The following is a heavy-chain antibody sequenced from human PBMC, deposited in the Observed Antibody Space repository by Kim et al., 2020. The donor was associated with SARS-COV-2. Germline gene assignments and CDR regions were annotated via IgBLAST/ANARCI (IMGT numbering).Heavy chain of an antibody. CDR3: ARDRVAATLGGYYYYGMDV. D-gene: IGHD6-19*01. J-gene: IGHJ6*02. CDR2: IYYSGST. V-gene: IGHV4-59*01. CDR1: GGSISSYY. Sequence: SETLSLTCTVSGGSISSYYWSWIRQPPGKGLEWIGYIYYSGSTNYNPSLKSRVTISVDTSKNQFSLKLSSVTAADTAVYYCARDRVAATLGGYYYYGMDVWGQGTTVTVSS.